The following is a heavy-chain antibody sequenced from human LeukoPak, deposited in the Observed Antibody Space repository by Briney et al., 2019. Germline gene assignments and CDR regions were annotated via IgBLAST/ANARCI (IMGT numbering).Heavy chain of an antibody. D-gene: IGHD1-14*01. V-gene: IGHV4-34*01. CDR1: GGSFSGYY. J-gene: IGHJ5*02. CDR2: INHSGST. CDR3: ASAKRLNPRGWFDP. Sequence: SETLSLTCAVYGGSFSGYYWSWIRQPPGKGLEWIGEINHSGSTNYNPSLKSRVTISVDTSKNQFSLKLSSVTAADTAVYYCASAKRLNPRGWFDPWGQGTLVTVSS.